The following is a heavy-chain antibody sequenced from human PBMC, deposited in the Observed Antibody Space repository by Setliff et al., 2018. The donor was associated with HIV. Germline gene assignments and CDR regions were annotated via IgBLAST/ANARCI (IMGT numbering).Heavy chain of an antibody. J-gene: IGHJ6*02. CDR1: GFTFTSYW. Sequence: GGSLRLSCAAFGFTFTSYWMIWVRQAPGKGLEWVANINQDGNEKNYVDSVKGRFTISRDNTKNSLYLQMDSLRAEDTTVYYCARKLQPGYGMDVWGHGTTVTVSS. CDR3: ARKLQPGYGMDV. CDR2: INQDGNEK. V-gene: IGHV3-7*01. D-gene: IGHD5-18*01.